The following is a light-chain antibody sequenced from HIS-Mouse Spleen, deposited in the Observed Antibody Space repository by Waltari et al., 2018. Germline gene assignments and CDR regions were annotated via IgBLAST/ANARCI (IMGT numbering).Light chain of an antibody. CDR1: ALPKKS. CDR3: YSTDSSGNHRV. CDR2: EDS. Sequence: YDLTQPPSVSVSPGQTARITCSGDALPKKSAYWYQQKSGQAPVLVIYEDSKRPSGIPERFSGSSSGTMATLTISGAQVEDEADYYCYSTDSSGNHRVFGGGTKLTVL. V-gene: IGLV3-10*01. J-gene: IGLJ2*01.